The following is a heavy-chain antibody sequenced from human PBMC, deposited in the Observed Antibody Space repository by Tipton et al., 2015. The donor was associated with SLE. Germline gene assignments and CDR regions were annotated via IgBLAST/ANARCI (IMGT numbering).Heavy chain of an antibody. CDR3: ARHPGSSWYRGRYCDY. J-gene: IGHJ4*02. Sequence: TLSLTCTVSGISFTSYYWSWIRQPPGKGLEWVGYISYTGSTIYNPSLKSRVTVSMDTSKSQFSLKLSSVTAADTAVYYCARHPGSSWYRGRYCDYWGQGTLVTVSS. V-gene: IGHV4-59*08. CDR1: GISFTSYY. D-gene: IGHD6-13*01. CDR2: ISYTGST.